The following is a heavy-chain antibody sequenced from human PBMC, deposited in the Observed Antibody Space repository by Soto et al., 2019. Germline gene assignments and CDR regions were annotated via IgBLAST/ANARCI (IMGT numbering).Heavy chain of an antibody. J-gene: IGHJ5*02. CDR2: IYYSGST. D-gene: IGHD3-10*01. V-gene: IGHV4-59*08. CDR1: GGSISSYY. Sequence: SETLSLTCTVSGGSISSYYWSWIRQPPGKGLEWIGYIYYSGSTNYNPSLESRVTISVDTSKNQFSLKLTSVTAADTAVYYCAGYGSGTSDNWFDPWGQGTLVTVSS. CDR3: AGYGSGTSDNWFDP.